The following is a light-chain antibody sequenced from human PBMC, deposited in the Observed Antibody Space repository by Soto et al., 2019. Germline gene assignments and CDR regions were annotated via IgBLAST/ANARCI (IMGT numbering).Light chain of an antibody. J-gene: IGKJ3*01. V-gene: IGKV1-27*01. CDR1: VGISNY. CDR3: HRYNSVPFT. CDR2: AAS. Sequence: DIQMTQSPSSLSASVGDRVTITCRASVGISNYLAWFQQKPGKVPKLLIHAASTLQSGVPSRFSGSGSGTDFTLTISSLQPGDVATYFCHRYNSVPFTFGPGTKVDIQ.